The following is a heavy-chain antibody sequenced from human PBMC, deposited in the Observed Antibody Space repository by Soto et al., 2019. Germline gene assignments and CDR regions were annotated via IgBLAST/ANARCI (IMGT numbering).Heavy chain of an antibody. Sequence: PGGSLSLSCAASGFTFSSYGMHWVRQAPGKGLEWVAVISYDGSNKYYADSVKGRFTISRDNSKNTLYLQMNSLRAEDTAVYYCATGGARPSKLDYWGQGTLVTVSS. J-gene: IGHJ4*02. CDR1: GFTFSSYG. CDR3: ATGGARPSKLDY. CDR2: ISYDGSNK. D-gene: IGHD6-6*01. V-gene: IGHV3-30*03.